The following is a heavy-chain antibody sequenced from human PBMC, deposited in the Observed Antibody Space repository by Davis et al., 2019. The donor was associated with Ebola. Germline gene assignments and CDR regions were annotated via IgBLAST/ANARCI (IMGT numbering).Heavy chain of an antibody. CDR2: VRSHGSDD. CDR1: GFTFSNYG. CDR3: TKGGSGHFDY. D-gene: IGHD3-10*01. Sequence: GESLKISCAASGFTFSNYGMHWVRQAPGRGLEWVAFVRSHGSDDHYADSVKGRFTISRDNSKNTLYLQMNSLGAEDTAVYYCTKGGSGHFDYWGQGTLVTVSS. J-gene: IGHJ4*02. V-gene: IGHV3-30*02.